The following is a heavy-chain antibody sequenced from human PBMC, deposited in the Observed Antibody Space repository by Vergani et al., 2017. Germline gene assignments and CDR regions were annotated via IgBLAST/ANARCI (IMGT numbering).Heavy chain of an antibody. CDR2: ISGSGGST. V-gene: IGHV3-23*01. CDR1: GFTFSSYA. J-gene: IGHJ3*02. D-gene: IGHD2-2*01. Sequence: EVQLLESGGGLVQPGGSLRLSCAASGFTFSSYAMSWVRQAPGKGLEWVSAISGSGGSTYYADSVKGRFTISRDNSKNTLYLQMNSLRAEDTAVYYCAKDLGYCSSTSCYLRAFDIWGQGTMVTVSS. CDR3: AKDLGYCSSTSCYLRAFDI.